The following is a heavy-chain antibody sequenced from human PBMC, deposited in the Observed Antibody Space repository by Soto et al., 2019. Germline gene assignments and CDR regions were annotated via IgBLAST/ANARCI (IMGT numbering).Heavy chain of an antibody. J-gene: IGHJ4*02. CDR2: ISSGSSTI. CDR3: ARAVGAPAVFDY. CDR1: GFTFSTYS. D-gene: IGHD6-13*01. Sequence: GGSLRLSCAASGFTFSTYSMNWVRQPPGKGLEWISYISSGSSTIYYADSVKGRFTISRDNAKNSLYLQMNSLRAEDTAVYYCARAVGAPAVFDYWGQGILVTVSS. V-gene: IGHV3-48*01.